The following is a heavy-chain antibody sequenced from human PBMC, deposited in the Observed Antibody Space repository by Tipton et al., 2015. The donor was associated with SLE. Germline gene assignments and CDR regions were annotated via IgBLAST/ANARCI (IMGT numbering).Heavy chain of an antibody. Sequence: QSGAEVKKPGESLKISCKGSGYTFTNYWIVWVRQMPGKGLEWMGTIYPGDSDTRYSLSFQGQITISADKSIRTAYLQWNSLKASDTAMYYCARKSGSSWPDAFDIWGQGTMVTVSS. D-gene: IGHD6-13*01. CDR3: ARKSGSSWPDAFDI. J-gene: IGHJ3*02. CDR2: IYPGDSDT. CDR1: GYTFTNYW. V-gene: IGHV5-51*03.